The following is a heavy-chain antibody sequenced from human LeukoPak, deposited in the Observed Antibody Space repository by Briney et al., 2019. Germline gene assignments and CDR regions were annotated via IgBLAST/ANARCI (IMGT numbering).Heavy chain of an antibody. D-gene: IGHD3-10*01. J-gene: IGHJ4*02. Sequence: SETLSLTCSVSGGSISGYHWSWIRQPPGKGLEWIGYIYYSGSTNYNPSLKSRVTISVDTSKNQFSLKLSSVTAADTAVYYCASNYYGSGSLDYWGQGNLVTVSS. CDR3: ASNYYGSGSLDY. CDR2: IYYSGST. V-gene: IGHV4-59*08. CDR1: GGSISGYH.